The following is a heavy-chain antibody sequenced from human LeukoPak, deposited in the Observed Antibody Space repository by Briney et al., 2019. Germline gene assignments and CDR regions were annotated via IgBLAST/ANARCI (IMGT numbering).Heavy chain of an antibody. Sequence: ASVKDSCKASGYTFTSYGISWVRQAPGQGLEWMGWISAYNGNTNYAQKLQGRVTMTTDTSTSTAYMELRSLRSDDTAVYCCARHVEVTADFDYWGQGTLVTVSS. J-gene: IGHJ4*02. CDR1: GYTFTSYG. D-gene: IGHD2-21*02. CDR2: ISAYNGNT. CDR3: ARHVEVTADFDY. V-gene: IGHV1-18*01.